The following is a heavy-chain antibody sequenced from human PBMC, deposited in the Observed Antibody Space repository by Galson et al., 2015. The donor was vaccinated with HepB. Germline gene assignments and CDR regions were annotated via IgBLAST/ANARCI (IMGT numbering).Heavy chain of an antibody. CDR1: GFTFSDYY. Sequence: SLRLSCAASGFTFSDYYMSWIRQAPGKGLEWVSYISSSSSYTNYADSVKGRFTISRDNAKNSLYLQMNSLRAEDTAAYYCARSWNDYGDYWGQGTLVTVSS. D-gene: IGHD1-1*01. V-gene: IGHV3-11*06. CDR2: ISSSSSYT. CDR3: ARSWNDYGDY. J-gene: IGHJ4*02.